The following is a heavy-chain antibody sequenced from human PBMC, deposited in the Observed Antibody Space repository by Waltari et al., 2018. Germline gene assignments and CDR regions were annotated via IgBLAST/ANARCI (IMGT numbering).Heavy chain of an antibody. Sequence: QVQLVESGGGVVQPGGSLRLSCAASGFTFSSYGMHWVRQAPGKGLEWVAFIRYDGSNKYYADSVKGRFTISRDNSKNTLYLQMNSLRAEDTAVYYCEKCPRGGWTFYFDYWGQGTLVTVSS. V-gene: IGHV3-30*02. D-gene: IGHD6-19*01. J-gene: IGHJ4*02. CDR3: EKCPRGGWTFYFDY. CDR2: IRYDGSNK. CDR1: GFTFSSYG.